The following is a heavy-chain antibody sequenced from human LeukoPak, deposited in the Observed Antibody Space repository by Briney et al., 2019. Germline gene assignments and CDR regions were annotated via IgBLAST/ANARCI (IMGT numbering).Heavy chain of an antibody. V-gene: IGHV3-74*01. Sequence: GGSLRLFCAASGFTFSNYWMHWARQAPGKGLVWVSRINSDGISTGYADSVKGRFTVSRDNAKKTLYLQMNSLRAEDTAVYYCARDVGNFDYWGQGTLVTVSS. CDR3: ARDVGNFDY. CDR1: GFTFSNYW. CDR2: INSDGIST. J-gene: IGHJ4*02.